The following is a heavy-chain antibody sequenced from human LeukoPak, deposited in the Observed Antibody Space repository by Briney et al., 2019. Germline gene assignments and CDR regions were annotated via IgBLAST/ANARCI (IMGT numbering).Heavy chain of an antibody. V-gene: IGHV3-9*01. Sequence: PGGSLRLSCAASGFTFDDYAMHWVRQAPGKGLEWVSGISWNSGSIGYADSVKGRFTISRDNAKNSLYLQMNSLRAEDTALYYCAKDIRRDIVVVPAAIHYYYGMDVWGQGTTVTVSS. CDR2: ISWNSGSI. J-gene: IGHJ6*02. CDR3: AKDIRRDIVVVPAAIHYYYGMDV. CDR1: GFTFDDYA. D-gene: IGHD2-2*02.